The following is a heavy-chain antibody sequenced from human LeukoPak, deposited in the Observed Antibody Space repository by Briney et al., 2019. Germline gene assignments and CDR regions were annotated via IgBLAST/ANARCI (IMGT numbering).Heavy chain of an antibody. D-gene: IGHD4-17*01. CDR2: IRSKANSYAT. CDR1: GFTFSGSS. J-gene: IGHJ4*02. Sequence: PGGSLTLSCAASGFTFSGSSMHWVRQASGKGLEWVGRIRSKANSYATGYAASVKGRFTISRDDSKNTAYLQMTSLKTEDTAVYYCTRRADYGDTTFDYWGQGTLVTVSS. V-gene: IGHV3-73*01. CDR3: TRRADYGDTTFDY.